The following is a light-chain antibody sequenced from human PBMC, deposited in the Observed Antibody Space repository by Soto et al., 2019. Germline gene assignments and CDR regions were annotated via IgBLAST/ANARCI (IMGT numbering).Light chain of an antibody. J-gene: IGKJ5*01. CDR1: QSLSSY. Sequence: IQMTQSPSSLSASVGDRVTITCRASQSLSSYLNWYQQKPGKAPKLLIYAACSLHSGVPSRFSGSGSGTDFTLTITSLQPEDFATYYCQQSYSTPPITFGQGTRLEIK. CDR3: QQSYSTPPIT. CDR2: AAC. V-gene: IGKV1-39*01.